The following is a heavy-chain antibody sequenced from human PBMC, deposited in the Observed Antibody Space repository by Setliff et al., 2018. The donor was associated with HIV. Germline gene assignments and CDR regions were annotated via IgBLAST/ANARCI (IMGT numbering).Heavy chain of an antibody. CDR2: IFNDGRT. J-gene: IGHJ4*02. D-gene: IGHD3-10*01. CDR3: ARHFPSISLFFGDPGPFDR. CDR1: GGSLSDYY. V-gene: IGHV4-34*12. Sequence: SETLSLTCAVYGGSLSDYYWSWIRQPPGKGLEWIGSIFNDGRTYYNPSLKSRVTIPMDTSTNQFSLKLTSVTAADTAVYFCARHFPSISLFFGDPGPFDRWGQGALVTVSS.